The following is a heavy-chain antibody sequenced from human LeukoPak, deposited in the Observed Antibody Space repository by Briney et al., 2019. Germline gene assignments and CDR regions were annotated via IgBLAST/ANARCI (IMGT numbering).Heavy chain of an antibody. D-gene: IGHD1-1*01. Sequence: GGSLRLSCAASGFTFSSYAMSWVRQAPGKGLEWVANIKQDGSEKYYVDSVKGRFTISRDNAKNSLYLQMNSLRAEDTAVYYCARDLKPNDYSAFSDRTPDYWGQGTLVTVSS. V-gene: IGHV3-7*01. CDR2: IKQDGSEK. CDR1: GFTFSSYA. CDR3: ARDLKPNDYSAFSDRTPDY. J-gene: IGHJ4*02.